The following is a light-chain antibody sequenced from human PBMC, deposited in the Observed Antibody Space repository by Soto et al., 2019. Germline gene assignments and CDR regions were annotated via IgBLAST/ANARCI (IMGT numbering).Light chain of an antibody. V-gene: IGKV1-12*01. CDR3: QQGYSYPLT. CDR1: HDISSW. J-gene: IGKJ5*01. CDR2: AAS. Sequence: DIQMTQSPSSVSASVGDRVSITCRASHDISSWLAWYQCKAGEAPKLLIYAASHLQRGVPSRFSGGGSGTFYTLTRDSLQPEEFASDYCQQGYSYPLTLGQGTRL.